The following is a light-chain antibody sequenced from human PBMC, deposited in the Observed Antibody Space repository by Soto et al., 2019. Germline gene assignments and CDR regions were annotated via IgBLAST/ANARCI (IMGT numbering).Light chain of an antibody. V-gene: IGKV1-5*01. CDR2: DAS. J-gene: IGKJ2*01. CDR1: QSISSW. CDR3: QQYNSYSHT. Sequence: DIQMTQSPSTLSASVGDRVTITCRASQSISSWLAWYQQKPGKAPKLLIYDASSLESGVPSRFSGSGSRTEFTLTISSLQPADFATYYCQQYNSYSHTFGQGTKLEIK.